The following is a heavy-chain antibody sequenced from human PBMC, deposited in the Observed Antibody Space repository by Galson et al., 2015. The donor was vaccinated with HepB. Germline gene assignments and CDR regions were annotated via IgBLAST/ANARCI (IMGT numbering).Heavy chain of an antibody. D-gene: IGHD2-8*01. J-gene: IGHJ4*02. CDR1: GFTFSSYA. V-gene: IGHV3-23*01. Sequence: SLRLSCAASGFTFSSYAMSWARQAPGKGLEWVSAISGSGGSTYYADSVKGRFTISRDNSKNTLYLQMNSLRAEDTAVYYCAKAGEPIGYCTNGVCYSSYYFDYWGQGTLVTVSS. CDR2: ISGSGGST. CDR3: AKAGEPIGYCTNGVCYSSYYFDY.